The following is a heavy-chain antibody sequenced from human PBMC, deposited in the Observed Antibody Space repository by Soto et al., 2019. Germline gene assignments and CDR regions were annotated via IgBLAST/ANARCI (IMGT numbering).Heavy chain of an antibody. D-gene: IGHD5-18*01. Sequence: PSETLSLTCSVSGGSISSGACYWTWIRQRPGKGLEWIGYIYYSGNTYSSPSLKSRLSISLDTSKNQFSLRLSSVTAADTAMYYCARLGRRTGYSYGYAYYYGMDVWGQRTTVTVSS. V-gene: IGHV4-31*03. CDR3: ARLGRRTGYSYGYAYYYGMDV. CDR2: IYYSGNT. CDR1: GGSISSGACY. J-gene: IGHJ6*02.